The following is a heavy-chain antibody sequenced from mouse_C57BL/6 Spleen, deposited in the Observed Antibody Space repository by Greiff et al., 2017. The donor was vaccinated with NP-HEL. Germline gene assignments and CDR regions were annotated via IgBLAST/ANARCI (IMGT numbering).Heavy chain of an antibody. J-gene: IGHJ3*01. V-gene: IGHV1-59*01. D-gene: IGHD2-4*01. Sequence: QVQLQQPGAELVRPGTSVKLSCKASGYTFTSYWMHWVKQRPGQGLEWIGVIDPSDSYTNYNQKFKGKATLTVDTSSSTAYMQLSSLTSEDSAVYYCARWNDYAWFAYWGQGTLVTVSA. CDR2: IDPSDSYT. CDR1: GYTFTSYW. CDR3: ARWNDYAWFAY.